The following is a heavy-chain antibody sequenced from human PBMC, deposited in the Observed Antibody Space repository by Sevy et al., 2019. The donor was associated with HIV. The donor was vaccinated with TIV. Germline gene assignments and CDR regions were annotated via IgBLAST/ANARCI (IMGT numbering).Heavy chain of an antibody. CDR1: GGSISSYY. CDR2: IYYSGST. D-gene: IGHD3-16*01. CDR3: ARDLGVRYFDY. J-gene: IGHJ4*02. V-gene: IGHV4-59*01. Sequence: SQTFSLTCTVSGGSISSYYWSWIRQPPGKGLEWIGYIYYSGSTNYNPSLKSRVTISVDTSKNQFSLKLSSVTAADTAVYYCARDLGVRYFDYWGQGTLVTVSS.